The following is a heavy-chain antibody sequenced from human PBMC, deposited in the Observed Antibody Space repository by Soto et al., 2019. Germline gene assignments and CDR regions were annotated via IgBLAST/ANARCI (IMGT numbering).Heavy chain of an antibody. CDR2: IYYSGST. CDR1: GGSISSSSYY. D-gene: IGHD2-2*01. Sequence: SETLSLTCTVSGGSISSSSYYWGWIRQPPGKGLEWIGSIYYSGSTYYNPSLKSRVTISVDTSKNQFSLKLSSVTAADTAVYFGFGYQLPNNWFDPWGQGTLVTVSS. J-gene: IGHJ5*02. V-gene: IGHV4-39*01. CDR3: FGYQLPNNWFDP.